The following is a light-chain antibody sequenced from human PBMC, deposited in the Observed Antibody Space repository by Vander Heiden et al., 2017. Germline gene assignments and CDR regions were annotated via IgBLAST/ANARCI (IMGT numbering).Light chain of an antibody. CDR3: QQRSNLYT. J-gene: IGKJ2*01. CDR1: QSVSSY. V-gene: IGKV3-11*01. CDR2: DAS. Sequence: EIVLTQSPATLSLSPGERATLSCRASQSVSSYLAWYQQKPGQAPRLLIYDASNRANGIPDRFSGSGSGTDFTLTSSSLEPEDFAVYYGQQRSNLYTFGQGTKLEIK.